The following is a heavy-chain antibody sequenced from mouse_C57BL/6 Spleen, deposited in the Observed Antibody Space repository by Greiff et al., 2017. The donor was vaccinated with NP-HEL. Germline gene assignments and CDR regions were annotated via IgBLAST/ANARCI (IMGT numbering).Heavy chain of an antibody. Sequence: QVQLQPGTALVQPGASVKLSCKASGYTFTSYWMHWVKQRPGQGLEWIGNINPSNGGTNYNEKFKSKATLTVDKSSSTAYMQLSSLTSEDSAVYYCAREGYYGSSYEFAYWGQGTLVTVSA. CDR3: AREGYYGSSYEFAY. J-gene: IGHJ3*01. CDR2: INPSNGGT. V-gene: IGHV1-53*01. D-gene: IGHD1-1*01. CDR1: GYTFTSYW.